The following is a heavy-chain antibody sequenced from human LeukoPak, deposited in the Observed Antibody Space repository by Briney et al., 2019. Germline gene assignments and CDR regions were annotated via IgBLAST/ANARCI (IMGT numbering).Heavy chain of an antibody. CDR1: GGSIGNYY. CDR3: ARSPDTSGYYYYFDY. D-gene: IGHD3-22*01. Sequence: PSETLSLTCTVSGGSIGNYYWSWIGQPPGKELEWIGYVYYSGSTNYNPSLKSRVTISVDTSKNQFSLKLSSVTAADTAVYYCARSPDTSGYYYYFDYWGQGTLVTVSS. CDR2: VYYSGST. V-gene: IGHV4-59*08. J-gene: IGHJ4*02.